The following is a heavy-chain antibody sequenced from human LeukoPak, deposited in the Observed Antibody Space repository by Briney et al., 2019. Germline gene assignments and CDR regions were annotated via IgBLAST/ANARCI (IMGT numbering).Heavy chain of an antibody. CDR1: GGSISSGDYY. Sequence: SQTLSLTCTVSGGSISSGDYYWSWIRQPPGKGLEWIGYIYHSGSTYYNPSLKSRVTMSVDTSKNQFSLKLISVTAADTAVYFCARGDNTIFGVVIPHNWFHPRGQGTLVGVCS. D-gene: IGHD3-3*01. CDR2: IYHSGST. V-gene: IGHV4-30-2*01. CDR3: ARGDNTIFGVVIPHNWFHP. J-gene: IGHJ5*02.